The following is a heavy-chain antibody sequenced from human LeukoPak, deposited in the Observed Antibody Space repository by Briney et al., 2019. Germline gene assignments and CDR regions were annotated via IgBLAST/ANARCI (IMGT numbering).Heavy chain of an antibody. CDR3: TRVTVESQIPGMDV. CDR1: GFTFSSHA. J-gene: IGHJ6*02. V-gene: IGHV3-73*01. CDR2: IRSKANSYAT. D-gene: IGHD5-24*01. Sequence: GGSLRLSCAASGFTFSSHAMHWVRQASGKGLEWVGRIRSKANSYATAYAASVKGRFTISRDDSKNTAYLQMNSLKTEDTAVYYCTRVTVESQIPGMDVWGQGTTVTVSS.